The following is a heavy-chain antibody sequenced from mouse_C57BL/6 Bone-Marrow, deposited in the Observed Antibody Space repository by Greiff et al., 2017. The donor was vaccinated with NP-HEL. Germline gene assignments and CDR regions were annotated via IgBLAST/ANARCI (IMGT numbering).Heavy chain of an antibody. CDR2: INPSSGYT. J-gene: IGHJ3*01. CDR1: GYTFTSYW. D-gene: IGHD4-1*01. CDR3: ANYWGFAY. Sequence: VQGVESGAELAKPGASVKLSCKASGYTFTSYWMHWVKQRPGQGLEWIGYINPSSGYTNYNGKFKGKATLTADKSSSTAYMQLSSLTSEDSAVYFCANYWGFAYWGQGTLVTVSA. V-gene: IGHV1-7*01.